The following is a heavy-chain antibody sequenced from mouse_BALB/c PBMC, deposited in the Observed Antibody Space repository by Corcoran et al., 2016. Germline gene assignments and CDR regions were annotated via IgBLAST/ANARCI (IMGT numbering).Heavy chain of an antibody. V-gene: IGHV14-3*02. D-gene: IGHD1-1*01. CDR2: IDPANGNT. J-gene: IGHJ3*01. Sequence: EVQLQQSGAELVKPGASVKLSCTASGFNIKDTYMHLVTQGPEQGLEWIGRIDPANGNTKYDPKFQGKATITADTSSNTAYLQLSSLTSEDTAVYYCARSPGSIAYWGQGTLVTVSA. CDR1: GFNIKDTY. CDR3: ARSPGSIAY.